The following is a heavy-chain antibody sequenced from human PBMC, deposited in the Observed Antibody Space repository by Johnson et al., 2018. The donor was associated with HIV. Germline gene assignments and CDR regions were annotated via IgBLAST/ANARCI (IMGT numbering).Heavy chain of an antibody. V-gene: IGHV3-33*03. J-gene: IGHJ3*02. Sequence: VQLVESGGGVVQPGRSLRLSCAASRFTFSNYGMHWVRQAPGKGLEWVAILWYDGTTAFYADSVKGRFTISRDTSKKMLYLQMNSLIVDDTAVYYCAKTGGGAALDSWGQGTMVTVSS. CDR3: AKTGGGAALDS. CDR2: LWYDGTTA. D-gene: IGHD3-16*01. CDR1: RFTFSNYG.